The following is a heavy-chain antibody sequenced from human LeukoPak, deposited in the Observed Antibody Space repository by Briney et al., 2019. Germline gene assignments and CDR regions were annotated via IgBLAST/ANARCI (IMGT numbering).Heavy chain of an antibody. J-gene: IGHJ4*02. CDR3: ARDQDGALDY. V-gene: IGHV3-7*01. D-gene: IGHD4-17*01. Sequence: GGSLRLSCAASGFTFSNYWMAWVRQSPGKGLEWVANIKQDGIEKSYVDSVRGRFTISRDNAKSSLFLQMSSLRVDDTAVYYCARDQDGALDYWGQGSLVTVSS. CDR1: GFTFSNYW. CDR2: IKQDGIEK.